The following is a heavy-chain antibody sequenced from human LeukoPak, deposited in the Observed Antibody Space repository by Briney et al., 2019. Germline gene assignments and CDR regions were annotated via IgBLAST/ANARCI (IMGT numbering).Heavy chain of an antibody. CDR3: VRDEIRSGAFDI. V-gene: IGHV3-48*03. Sequence: GGSLRLSCAASGFSFSSYEMNWVRQGPGKGLEWVSYISGSGTTIYDADSVKGRFTISRDNAKNTLYLHLNSLTAEDTAIYYCVRDEIRSGAFDIWGQGTMVVVSS. CDR2: ISGSGTTI. J-gene: IGHJ3*02. D-gene: IGHD3-10*01. CDR1: GFSFSSYE.